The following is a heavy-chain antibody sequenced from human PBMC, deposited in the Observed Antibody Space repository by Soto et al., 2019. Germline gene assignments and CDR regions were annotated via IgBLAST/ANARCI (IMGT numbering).Heavy chain of an antibody. CDR1: GFTVSSNY. V-gene: IGHV3-53*04. J-gene: IGHJ4*02. CDR2: IYSGGST. D-gene: IGHD3-3*01. Sequence: GGSLRLSCAASGFTVSSNYMSWVRQAPGKGLEWVSVIYSGGSTYYADSVKGRFTISRHNSKNTLYLQMNSPRAEDTAVYYCARVYYDFWSGYFYYFDYWGQGTLVTVSS. CDR3: ARVYYDFWSGYFYYFDY.